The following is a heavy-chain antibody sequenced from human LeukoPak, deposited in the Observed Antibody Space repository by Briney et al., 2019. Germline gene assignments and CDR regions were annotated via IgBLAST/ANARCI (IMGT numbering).Heavy chain of an antibody. CDR3: AKDTNYYDSSGIY. J-gene: IGHJ4*02. D-gene: IGHD3-22*01. CDR2: ISGSGGST. Sequence: GGSLRLSCAASGFTFSSYAMSWVRQAPGKGLEWVSAISGSGGSTCYADSVKGRFTISRDNSKNTLYLQMNSLRAEDTAVYYCAKDTNYYDSSGIYWGQGTLVTVSS. CDR1: GFTFSSYA. V-gene: IGHV3-23*01.